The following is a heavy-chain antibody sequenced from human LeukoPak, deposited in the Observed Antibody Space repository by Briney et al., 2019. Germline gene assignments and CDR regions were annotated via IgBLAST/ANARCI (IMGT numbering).Heavy chain of an antibody. Sequence: GGSLRLSCAASGFTFSSYAMHWVRQAPGKGLEWVAVISYDGSNKYYADSVKGRFTISRDNSKNTLYLQMNSLRAEDTAVYYCARGLVGAPAQVDYWGQGTLVTVSS. CDR1: GFTFSSYA. CDR2: ISYDGSNK. CDR3: ARGLVGAPAQVDY. D-gene: IGHD1-26*01. V-gene: IGHV3-30*04. J-gene: IGHJ4*02.